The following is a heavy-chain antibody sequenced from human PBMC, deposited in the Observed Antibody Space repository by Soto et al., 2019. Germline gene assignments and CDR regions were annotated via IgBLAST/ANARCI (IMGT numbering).Heavy chain of an antibody. V-gene: IGHV3-23*01. Sequence: SLRLSCAASGFTFSSYAMSWVRQAPGKGLEWVSGISGSGVSTYYADSVKGRFTISRDNSKNTLYLQMNSLRAEDTAVYYCAKGLTTVTNFDYWGQGTLVTVSS. CDR1: GFTFSSYA. CDR3: AKGLTTVTNFDY. D-gene: IGHD4-17*01. J-gene: IGHJ4*02. CDR2: ISGSGVST.